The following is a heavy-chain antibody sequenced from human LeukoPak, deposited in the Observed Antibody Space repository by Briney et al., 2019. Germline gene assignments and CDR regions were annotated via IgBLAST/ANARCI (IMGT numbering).Heavy chain of an antibody. Sequence: PGGSLRLSCAASGFTFSSYWMSWVRQALGKGLEWLANIKEDGSDKYSVDSVKGRFTISRDNAKNSLYLQMNNLRVEDTAVYYCARAGYTSGYDYWGQGTLVTVSS. D-gene: IGHD6-19*01. CDR1: GFTFSSYW. CDR3: ARAGYTSGYDY. J-gene: IGHJ4*02. CDR2: IKEDGSDK. V-gene: IGHV3-7*01.